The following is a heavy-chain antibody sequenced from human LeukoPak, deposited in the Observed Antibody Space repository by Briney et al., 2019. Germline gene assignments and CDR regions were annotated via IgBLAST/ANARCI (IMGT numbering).Heavy chain of an antibody. CDR3: AKDRSIGTYYTFDH. J-gene: IGHJ4*02. Sequence: GGSLRLSCAASGFIFNNYAMHWVRQAPGKGLEWVAVISNDGTKKNYADSVKGRFTVSGDNSKNTVYLQMSSLTAADTAVYYCAKDRSIGTYYTFDHWGQGTLVTVSS. V-gene: IGHV3-30*14. CDR1: GFIFNNYA. CDR2: ISNDGTKK. D-gene: IGHD1-26*01.